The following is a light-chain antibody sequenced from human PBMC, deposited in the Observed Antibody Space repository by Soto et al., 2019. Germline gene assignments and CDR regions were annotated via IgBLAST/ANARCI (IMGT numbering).Light chain of an antibody. CDR1: QSVSSY. V-gene: IGKV3-11*01. Sequence: EIVLTQSPATLSLSPGERAALSCRASQSVSSYLAWYQQKPGQAPRLLIYDASNRATGIPARFSGSGSGTDITLTISSLEPEDFAVYYCQQRSNWLGTFGPGTKVDIK. CDR2: DAS. J-gene: IGKJ3*01. CDR3: QQRSNWLGT.